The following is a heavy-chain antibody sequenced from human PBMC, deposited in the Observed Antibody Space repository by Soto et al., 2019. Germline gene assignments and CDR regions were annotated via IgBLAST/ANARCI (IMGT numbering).Heavy chain of an antibody. CDR2: IIPIFGTA. D-gene: IGHD2-2*01. V-gene: IGHV1-69*12. Sequence: QVQLVQSGAEVKKPGSSVKVSCKASGGTFSSYAISWVRQAPGQGLEWMGGIIPIFGTANYAQKFQGRVTIXXDXSXXTAYMELSSLRSEDTAVYYCVKSLSTSLLGYGMDVWGQGTTVTVSS. CDR3: VKSLSTSLLGYGMDV. CDR1: GGTFSSYA. J-gene: IGHJ6*02.